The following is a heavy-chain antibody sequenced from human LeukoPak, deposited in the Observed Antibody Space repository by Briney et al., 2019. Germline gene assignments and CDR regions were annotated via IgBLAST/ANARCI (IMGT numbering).Heavy chain of an antibody. J-gene: IGHJ6*02. CDR2: ISYDGSSE. Sequence: GGSLRLSCAASGLTFRTFAMHWVRQAPGKELEWVAVISYDGSSEYYADSVTGRFTISRDNSKNTLYLLMNSLRAEDTAVYYCTRVEVTAIRGSYGMDVWGRGTTVTVSS. CDR3: TRVEVTAIRGSYGMDV. CDR1: GLTFRTFA. D-gene: IGHD2-21*02. V-gene: IGHV3-30-3*01.